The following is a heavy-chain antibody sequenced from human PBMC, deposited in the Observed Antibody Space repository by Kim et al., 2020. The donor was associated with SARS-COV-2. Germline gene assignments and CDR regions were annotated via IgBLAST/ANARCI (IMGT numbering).Heavy chain of an antibody. Sequence: ASVKVSCKASGYTLTNYSMHWVRQAPGQGLEWMGGINPDVGEANYAQKFQGRVTMTADKSTGTAYMELSSLRSEDTAVYYCAKAYTRGPGVVFDIWGQGTMVTVSS. CDR1: GYTLTNYS. V-gene: IGHV1-24*01. J-gene: IGHJ3*02. CDR2: INPDVGEA. CDR3: AKAYTRGPGVVFDI. D-gene: IGHD6-19*01.